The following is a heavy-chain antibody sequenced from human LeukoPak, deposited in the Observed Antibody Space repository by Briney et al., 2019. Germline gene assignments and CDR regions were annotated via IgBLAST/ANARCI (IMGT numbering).Heavy chain of an antibody. D-gene: IGHD4-17*01. Sequence: GRSLRLSCTASGFTFGDYAMTWVRQAPGKGLEWVSFIRSKAYTGATNYAASVKGRFTISRDDSESIAYPQMNSLQTEDTAVYYCTRGALDRSGDSNYHFDYWGQGTLVTVSS. CDR1: GFTFGDYA. CDR2: IRSKAYTGAT. V-gene: IGHV3-49*04. CDR3: TRGALDRSGDSNYHFDY. J-gene: IGHJ4*02.